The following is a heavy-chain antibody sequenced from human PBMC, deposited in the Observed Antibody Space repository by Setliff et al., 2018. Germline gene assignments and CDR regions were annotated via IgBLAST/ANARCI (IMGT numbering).Heavy chain of an antibody. V-gene: IGHV1-8*02. CDR1: GYTFTSYD. CDR3: ASSRDYNFWSGYYSPLDY. J-gene: IGHJ4*02. CDR2: MNPNSGNT. D-gene: IGHD3-3*01. Sequence: GASVKVSCKASGYTFTSYDINWVRQATGQGLEWMGWMNPNSGNTGYAQKFQGRVTMTRNTSISTAYMELSSLRSEDTAVYYCASSRDYNFWSGYYSPLDYWGQGTLVTVSS.